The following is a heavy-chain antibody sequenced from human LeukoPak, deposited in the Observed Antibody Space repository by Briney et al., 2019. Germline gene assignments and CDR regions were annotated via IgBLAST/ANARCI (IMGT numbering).Heavy chain of an antibody. D-gene: IGHD6-19*01. V-gene: IGHV1-18*01. CDR3: ARDGGQWPDY. J-gene: IGHJ4*02. CDR1: GYTFTGYG. Sequence: ASVKVSCKASGYTFTGYGISWVRQAHGQGLEWMGWISAYNGNTNYAQKLQGRVTMATDTSTSTAYMELRSLRSDDTAMYYCARDGGQWPDYWGQGTLVTVSS. CDR2: ISAYNGNT.